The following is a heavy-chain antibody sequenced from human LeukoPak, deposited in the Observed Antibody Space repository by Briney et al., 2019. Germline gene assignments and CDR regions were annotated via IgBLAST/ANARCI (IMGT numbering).Heavy chain of an antibody. V-gene: IGHV3-9*01. CDR1: GFTFDDYA. CDR2: ISWNSGSI. Sequence: TGGSLRLSCAASGFTFDDYAMHWVRQAPGKGLEWVSGISWNSGSIGYADSVKGRCTISRDNAKNSLYLQMNSLRAEDTALYYCAKDIARPGAYDAFDIWGQGTMVTVSS. CDR3: AKDIARPGAYDAFDI. D-gene: IGHD1-26*01. J-gene: IGHJ3*02.